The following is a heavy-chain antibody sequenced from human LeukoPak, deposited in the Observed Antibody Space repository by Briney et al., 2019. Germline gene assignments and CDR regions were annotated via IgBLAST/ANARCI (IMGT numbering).Heavy chain of an antibody. V-gene: IGHV3-48*03. D-gene: IGHD5-12*01. CDR2: ISSSGSTI. J-gene: IGHJ6*02. CDR3: ATYSGYDPERSYYYYGMDV. CDR1: GFTFSSYE. Sequence: GGSLRLSCAASGFTFSSYEMNWVRQAPGKGLEWVSYISSSGSTIYYADSVKGRFTISRDNAKNSLYLQMNSLRAEDTAVYYCATYSGYDPERSYYYYGMDVWGQGTTGTVSS.